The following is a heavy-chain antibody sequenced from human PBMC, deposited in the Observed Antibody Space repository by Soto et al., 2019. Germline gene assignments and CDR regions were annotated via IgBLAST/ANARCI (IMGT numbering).Heavy chain of an antibody. Sequence: QVQLVQSGAEVKKPGASVKVSCKASGYTFTSYGISWVRQAPGQGLGWMGWISAYNGNTNYAQKLQGRVTMTTDTATRPAYMELRSLRTSATAVYYATKCSGGYNGMHVWGQGTTVAVS. J-gene: IGHJ6*02. V-gene: IGHV1-18*01. CDR2: ISAYNGNT. CDR3: TKCSGGYNGMHV. D-gene: IGHD6-19*01. CDR1: GYTFTSYG.